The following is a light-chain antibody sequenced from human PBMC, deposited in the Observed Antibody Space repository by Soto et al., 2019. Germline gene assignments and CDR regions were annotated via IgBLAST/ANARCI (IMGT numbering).Light chain of an antibody. J-gene: IGKJ3*01. CDR2: PAA. Sequence: DIQMTQSPSSLSASVGDRVTITCRASQSISNYLNWYQQKPGKAPNLLIYPAASLQSGVPSRFSGSGSGTDVTLTISSLQPEDFATYYCQQSDSAPPVTFGPGTKVDIK. V-gene: IGKV1-39*01. CDR1: QSISNY. CDR3: QQSDSAPPVT.